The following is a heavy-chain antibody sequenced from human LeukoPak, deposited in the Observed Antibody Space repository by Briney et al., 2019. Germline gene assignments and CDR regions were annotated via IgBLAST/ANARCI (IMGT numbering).Heavy chain of an antibody. Sequence: GGSLGLSCAASGFTFSSYAMSWVRQAPGKGLEWVSAISGSGGSTYYADSVKGRFTISRDNSKNTLYLQMNSLRAEDTAVYYCAKGPARYCSGGSCYGDYWGQGTLVTVSS. CDR2: ISGSGGST. CDR3: AKGPARYCSGGSCYGDY. D-gene: IGHD2-15*01. CDR1: GFTFSSYA. V-gene: IGHV3-23*01. J-gene: IGHJ4*02.